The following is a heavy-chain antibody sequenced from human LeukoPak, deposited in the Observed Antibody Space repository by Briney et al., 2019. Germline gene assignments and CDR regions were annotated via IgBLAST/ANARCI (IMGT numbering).Heavy chain of an antibody. J-gene: IGHJ1*01. CDR3: ARGSFSADAPLVLDYFHH. Sequence: GASVKVSCKASGYTFTGYYIHWVRRAPGQGLEWMGWINPNSGGTNYAQKFQGRVTMTRDTSISTAYMELSRLKSDDTAVYYCARGSFSADAPLVLDYFHHWGQGTLVTVSS. CDR1: GYTFTGYY. V-gene: IGHV1-2*02. D-gene: IGHD5-18*01. CDR2: INPNSGGT.